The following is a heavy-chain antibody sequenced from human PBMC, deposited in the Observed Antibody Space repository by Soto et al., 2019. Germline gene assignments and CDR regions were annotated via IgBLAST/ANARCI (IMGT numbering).Heavy chain of an antibody. J-gene: IGHJ4*02. CDR2: ISGSGGST. Sequence: GGSLRLSCAASGFTFSSYAMSWVRQAPGKGLEWVSAISGSGGSTYYADSVKGRFTISRDNSKNTLYLQMNSLRAEDTAVYYCAKDGRKKQQLPYYFDYWGQGTLVTVSS. D-gene: IGHD6-13*01. CDR3: AKDGRKKQQLPYYFDY. CDR1: GFTFSSYA. V-gene: IGHV3-23*01.